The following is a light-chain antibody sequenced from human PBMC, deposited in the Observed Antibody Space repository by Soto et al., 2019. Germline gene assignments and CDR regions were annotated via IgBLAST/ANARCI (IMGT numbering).Light chain of an antibody. V-gene: IGKV3-20*01. CDR1: QSVSRSY. J-gene: IGKJ2*01. Sequence: EIVLTQSPGTLSLSTGGRATLSCRASQSVSRSYLAWYQQKPGQAPRLLIYGASSRATGIPARFSGSGSGTDFTLTITRLEPEDFAVYYCQQYGSSPRTFGQGTKLEIK. CDR2: GAS. CDR3: QQYGSSPRT.